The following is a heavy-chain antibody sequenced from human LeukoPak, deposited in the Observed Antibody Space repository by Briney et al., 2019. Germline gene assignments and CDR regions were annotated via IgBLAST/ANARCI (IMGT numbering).Heavy chain of an antibody. CDR3: ARDEYYYGSGSYYGSYYYYYYMDV. D-gene: IGHD3-10*01. CDR2: ISSSSSYI. V-gene: IGHV3-21*01. CDR1: GFTFSSYS. Sequence: GSLRLSCAASGFTFSSYSMNWVRQAPGKGLEWVSSISSSSSYIYYADSVKGRFTISRDNAKNSLYLQMNSLRAEDTAVYYCARDEYYYGSGSYYGSYYYYYYMDVWGKGTTVTISS. J-gene: IGHJ6*03.